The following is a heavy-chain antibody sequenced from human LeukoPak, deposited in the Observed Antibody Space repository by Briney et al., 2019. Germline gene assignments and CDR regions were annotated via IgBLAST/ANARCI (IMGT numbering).Heavy chain of an antibody. Sequence: SETLSLTCAVYGGSFSGYYWSWIRQPPGKGLEWIGEINHSGSTNYNPSLKSRVTISVDTSKNQFSLKLSSVTAADTAVYYCARGNPARAFDIWGQGTMVTVSP. CDR1: GGSFSGYY. J-gene: IGHJ3*02. CDR3: ARGNPARAFDI. CDR2: INHSGST. D-gene: IGHD6-6*01. V-gene: IGHV4-34*01.